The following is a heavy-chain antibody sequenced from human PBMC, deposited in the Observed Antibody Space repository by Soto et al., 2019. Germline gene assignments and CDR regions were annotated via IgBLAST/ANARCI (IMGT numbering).Heavy chain of an antibody. D-gene: IGHD3-3*02. CDR2: MYYSGNT. Sequence: QVLLQESGPGLVKPSETLSLTCTVSGGSMSWYYWSWIRQAPGKGLEWVGYMYYSGNTNYNPPLKSRAAISVDTSKNQFSRKLSSVTSADPDVYYCARAIRNYYYYYMDVWAKGTTVTVSS. J-gene: IGHJ6*03. CDR3: ARAIRNYYYYYMDV. CDR1: GGSMSWYY. V-gene: IGHV4-59*01.